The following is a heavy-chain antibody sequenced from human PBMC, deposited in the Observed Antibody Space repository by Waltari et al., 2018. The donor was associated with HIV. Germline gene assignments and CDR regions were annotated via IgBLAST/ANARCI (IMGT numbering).Heavy chain of an antibody. CDR2: ININSGGT. D-gene: IGHD1-1*01. V-gene: IGHV1-2*02. J-gene: IGHJ6*02. Sequence: QVQLVQSGAELKKSGASVKVSCKPSGYTFTDYYIHWVRQAPGQGLEWMGWININSGGTNFSQKFRGRVTLTRDTSISTAYMQLSSLGSDDTAIYYCTRAQSHVHCLDVWGQGTTVTVSS. CDR1: GYTFTDYY. CDR3: TRAQSHVHCLDV.